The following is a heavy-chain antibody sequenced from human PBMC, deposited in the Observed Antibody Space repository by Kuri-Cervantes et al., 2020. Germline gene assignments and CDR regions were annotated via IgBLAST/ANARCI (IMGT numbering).Heavy chain of an antibody. CDR2: IYYSGST. J-gene: IGHJ5*02. CDR1: ARSISSSSYY. CDR3: ARRHRGYDFWSGSNWFDP. Sequence: GSLRPSCTVSARSISSSSYYWGWIRQPPGKGLEWIGSIYYSGSTYYNPSLKSRVTISVDTSKNQFSLKLSSVTAPDTAVYYCARRHRGYDFWSGSNWFDPWGQGTLVTVSS. V-gene: IGHV4-39*01. D-gene: IGHD3-3*01.